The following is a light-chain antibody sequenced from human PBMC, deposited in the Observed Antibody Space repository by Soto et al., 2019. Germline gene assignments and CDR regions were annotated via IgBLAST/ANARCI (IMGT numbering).Light chain of an antibody. CDR2: DVS. CDR1: QSARIS. Sequence: ETVMTQSPATLSVSPGERATLSCRASQSARISLGWYQQKPGQAPRLLIYDVSTRATGVPARFSGSGSGTEFTLTISSPQSEDFAVYYCQQYNNWPPTFGQGTLLEIK. CDR3: QQYNNWPPT. V-gene: IGKV3-15*01. J-gene: IGKJ5*01.